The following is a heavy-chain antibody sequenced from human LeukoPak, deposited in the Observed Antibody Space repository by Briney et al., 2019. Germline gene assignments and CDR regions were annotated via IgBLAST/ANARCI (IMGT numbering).Heavy chain of an antibody. CDR2: ISGRGAST. D-gene: IGHD1-26*01. CDR3: AKIEVYSGTYRGFFES. Sequence: GGSLRLSCAASGFTFSSYAMSWVRQAPGKGLEWVSAISGRGASTYYADSVRGRFTISRDNSKDTPYLQMNSPRAEDTAVYYCAKIEVYSGTYRGFFESWGQGTLVTVSS. CDR1: GFTFSSYA. V-gene: IGHV3-23*01. J-gene: IGHJ4*02.